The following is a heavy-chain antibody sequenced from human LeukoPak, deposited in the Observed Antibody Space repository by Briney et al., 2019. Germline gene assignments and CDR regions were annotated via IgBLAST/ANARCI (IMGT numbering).Heavy chain of an antibody. J-gene: IGHJ3*01. CDR2: IHSHGGDA. D-gene: IGHD3-10*01. CDR3: ARDSDFMTRGVYGAFDV. Sequence: GGSLRLSCEGSGFSFSMYWMHWVRQVPGKGLVWVSRIHSHGGDAAYADSVKGRFTISRDNARNTLYLQMDGLRVEDTAIYYCARDSDFMTRGVYGAFDVWGPGTLVTVSS. CDR1: GFSFSMYW. V-gene: IGHV3-74*01.